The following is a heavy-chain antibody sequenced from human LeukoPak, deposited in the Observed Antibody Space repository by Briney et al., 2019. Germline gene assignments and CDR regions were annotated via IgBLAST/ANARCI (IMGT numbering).Heavy chain of an antibody. J-gene: IGHJ4*02. V-gene: IGHV3-30*03. Sequence: PGKSLRLSCAASGFTFSSYGMHWVRQAPGKGLEWVAVISYDESNKYYGDSVKGRFTISRDNSKNTLYPQMNSLRAEDTAMYYCARGIVVVKAATIIDYWGQGALVTVSS. CDR1: GFTFSSYG. CDR3: ARGIVVVKAATIIDY. CDR2: ISYDESNK. D-gene: IGHD2-2*01.